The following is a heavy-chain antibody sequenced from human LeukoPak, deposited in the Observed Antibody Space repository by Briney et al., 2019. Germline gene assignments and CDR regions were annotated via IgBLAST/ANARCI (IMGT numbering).Heavy chain of an antibody. CDR3: ARGNPYLDY. V-gene: IGHV4-34*01. J-gene: IGHJ4*02. CDR1: GGSFSGYY. Sequence: SETLSLTCAVYGGSFSGYYWSWIRQPPGKGLEWIGSIYHSGSTYYNPSLKSRVTISVDTSKNQFSLKLSSVTAADTAVYYCARGNPYLDYWGQGTLVTVSS. CDR2: IYHSGST.